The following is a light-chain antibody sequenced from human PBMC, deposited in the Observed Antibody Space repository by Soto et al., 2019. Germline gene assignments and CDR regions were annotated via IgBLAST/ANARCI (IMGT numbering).Light chain of an antibody. J-gene: IGKJ5*01. CDR3: QQYYSYPLPIT. CDR1: QGISSY. V-gene: IGKV1-8*01. Sequence: AIRMTQSPSSLSASTGDRVTITCRASQGISSYLAWYQQKPGKAPKLLIYAASTLQSGVPSSFSGSRSGTDFTLTISCLQSEDFATYYCQQYYSYPLPITFGQGTRLEIK. CDR2: AAS.